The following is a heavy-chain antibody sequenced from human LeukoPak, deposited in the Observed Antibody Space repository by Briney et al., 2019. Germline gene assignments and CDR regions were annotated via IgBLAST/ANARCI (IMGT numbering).Heavy chain of an antibody. V-gene: IGHV1-18*01. J-gene: IGHJ4*02. CDR2: INAYNGNP. Sequence: ASVKLSCKASGYTFTSYGITWVRQAPGQGPEWMGWINAYNGNPHYAQKLQGRVTMTTDTSTGTAYMELRSLRSDDTAVYYCARGSSVYDYWGQGTLVTVSS. CDR1: GYTFTSYG. CDR3: ARGSSVYDY. D-gene: IGHD3-10*01.